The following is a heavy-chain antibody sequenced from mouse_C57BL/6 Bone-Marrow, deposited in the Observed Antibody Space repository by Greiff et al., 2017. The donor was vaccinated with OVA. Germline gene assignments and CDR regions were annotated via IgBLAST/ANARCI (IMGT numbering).Heavy chain of an antibody. CDR3: ARRLWLRRDPFYWYFDV. D-gene: IGHD2-2*01. J-gene: IGHJ1*03. V-gene: IGHV1-9*01. Sequence: QVQLQQSGAELMKPGASVKLSCKATGYTFTGYWIEWVKQRPGHGLEWIGEILPGSGSTNYNEKFKGKATFTADTSSNTAYMQLSSLTTEDSAIYYCARRLWLRRDPFYWYFDVWGTGTTVTVSS. CDR2: ILPGSGST. CDR1: GYTFTGYW.